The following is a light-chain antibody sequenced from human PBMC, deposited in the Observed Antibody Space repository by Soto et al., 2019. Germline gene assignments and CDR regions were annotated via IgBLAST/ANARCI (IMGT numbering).Light chain of an antibody. Sequence: DIQMTQSPSSLSASVGDRVTITCRASQSISSYLNWYQQKPGRAPKLLIYAASSLQSGVPSRFSGSGSGTDFTLTISSLQPEDFATYYCQQSHSTPRTFGPGTRLEIK. CDR3: QQSHSTPRT. CDR2: AAS. CDR1: QSISSY. J-gene: IGKJ5*01. V-gene: IGKV1-39*01.